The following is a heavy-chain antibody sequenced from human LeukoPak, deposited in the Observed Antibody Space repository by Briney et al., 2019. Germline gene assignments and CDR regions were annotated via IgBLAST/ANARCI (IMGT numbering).Heavy chain of an antibody. CDR2: ISGSSSII. CDR3: ARDWIRIAVAGKGGWIDY. V-gene: IGHV3-48*04. J-gene: IGHJ4*02. Sequence: PGGSLRLSCAASGFTFSSYSMNWVRQAPGKGLEWVSYISGSSSIIYYADSVKGRFTISRDNAKNSLYLQMHSLRAEDTAVYYCARDWIRIAVAGKGGWIDYWGQGTLVTVSS. D-gene: IGHD6-19*01. CDR1: GFTFSSYS.